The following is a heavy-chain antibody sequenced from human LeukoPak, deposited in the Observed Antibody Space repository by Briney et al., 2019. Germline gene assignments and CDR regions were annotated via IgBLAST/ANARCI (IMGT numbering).Heavy chain of an antibody. Sequence: GGSLRLSCAASGFTFSNYRMHWVRQAPGKGLEWVAVISNDGTNKYCADSVKGRFTISRDNSKNTLYLQVDSLRAEDTAVYYCAKVRYSWAYYFDYWGQGTLVTVSS. D-gene: IGHD5-18*01. CDR2: ISNDGTNK. V-gene: IGHV3-30*18. CDR1: GFTFSNYR. J-gene: IGHJ4*02. CDR3: AKVRYSWAYYFDY.